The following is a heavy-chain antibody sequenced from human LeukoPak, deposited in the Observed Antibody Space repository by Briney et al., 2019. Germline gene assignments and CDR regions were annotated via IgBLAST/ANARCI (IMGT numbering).Heavy chain of an antibody. CDR2: ISALNGNA. CDR3: ARNEQYQLMILDF. J-gene: IGHJ4*02. Sequence: GASVKVSCKASGYTFTDYGFTWVRRAPGQGLEWMGWISALNGNANYAHKFRGRVTLTRDTSTGTAYMELRSLKSDDTAVYYCARNEQYQLMILDFWGQGTLITVSS. V-gene: IGHV1-18*01. D-gene: IGHD3-16*01. CDR1: GYTFTDYG.